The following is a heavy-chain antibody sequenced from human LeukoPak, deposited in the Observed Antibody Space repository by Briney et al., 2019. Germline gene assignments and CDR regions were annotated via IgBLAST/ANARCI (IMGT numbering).Heavy chain of an antibody. CDR3: AKGGSGWYLGFDY. Sequence: GGSLRLSCAASGFTFSSYAMSWLRQAPGKGLEWVSAISGSGGSTYYADSVKGRFTISRDNSKNTLYLQMNSLRAEDTGVYYCAKGGSGWYLGFDYWGEGTLVTVSS. J-gene: IGHJ4*02. V-gene: IGHV3-23*01. D-gene: IGHD6-19*01. CDR2: ISGSGGST. CDR1: GFTFSSYA.